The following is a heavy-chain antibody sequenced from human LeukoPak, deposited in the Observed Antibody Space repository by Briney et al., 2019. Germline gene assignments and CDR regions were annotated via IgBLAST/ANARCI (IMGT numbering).Heavy chain of an antibody. CDR2: ISSSGSTI. Sequence: GGSLRLSCAASGFTFSSYEMNWVRQAPGKGLEWVSYISSSGSTIYYADSVKGRFTISRDNAKNSLYLQMNSLKTEDTAVYFCTADWPGGSYPIDHWGQGTLVTVSS. D-gene: IGHD1-26*01. V-gene: IGHV3-48*03. CDR3: TADWPGGSYPIDH. J-gene: IGHJ4*02. CDR1: GFTFSSYE.